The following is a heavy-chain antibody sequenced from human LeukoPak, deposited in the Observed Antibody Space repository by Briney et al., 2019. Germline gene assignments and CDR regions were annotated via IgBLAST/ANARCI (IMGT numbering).Heavy chain of an antibody. CDR2: INPNSGGT. CDR1: GYTSTGYS. CDR3: ARASSAMVPFDY. D-gene: IGHD5-18*01. V-gene: IGHV1-2*02. Sequence: ASVKVSCKASGYTSTGYSMHWVRQAPGQGLEWMGWINPNSGGTNYAQKFQGRVTMTRDTSISTAYMELSRLRSDDTAVYYCARASSAMVPFDYWGQGTLVTVSS. J-gene: IGHJ4*02.